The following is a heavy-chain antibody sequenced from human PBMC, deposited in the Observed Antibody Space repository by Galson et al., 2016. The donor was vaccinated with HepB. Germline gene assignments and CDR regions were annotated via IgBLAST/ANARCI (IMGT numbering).Heavy chain of an antibody. J-gene: IGHJ6*02. V-gene: IGHV1-69*13. D-gene: IGHD5-12*01. CDR1: GGSLSSHA. CDR2: IIPTVDTA. Sequence: VKVSCKAFGGSLSSHAISWVRQAPGQGLEWMGGIIPTVDTAKYAQKFQGRVTITADESTTTIYMDVSSLRYEDTAVYYCARGLGYDDGTDVWGQGTTVTVSS. CDR3: ARGLGYDDGTDV.